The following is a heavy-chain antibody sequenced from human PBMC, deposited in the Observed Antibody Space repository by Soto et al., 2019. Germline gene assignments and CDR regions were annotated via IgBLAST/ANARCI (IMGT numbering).Heavy chain of an antibody. CDR1: GGTFSSYA. CDR2: IIPIFGTA. V-gene: IGHV1-69*13. D-gene: IGHD3-22*01. CDR3: ARLGFDTSYYDSSGYYQTPDAFDI. Sequence: SVKVSCKASGGTFSSYAISWVRQAPGQGLEWMGGIIPIFGTANYAQKFQGRVTITADESTSTAYMELSSLRSEDTAVYYCARLGFDTSYYDSSGYYQTPDAFDIWGQGTMVTVSS. J-gene: IGHJ3*02.